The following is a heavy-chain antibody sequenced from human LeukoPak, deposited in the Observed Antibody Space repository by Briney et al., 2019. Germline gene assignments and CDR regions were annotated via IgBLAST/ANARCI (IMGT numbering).Heavy chain of an antibody. Sequence: GGSQRLSCAASGFSFSTYAMSWVRQAPGKGLELVSGIIGSGVDTHYADSVKGRFRISRDNSKNTLYLQLNSLRAEDTAVYYCASGTYRLGDYWGLGNLVTVSS. J-gene: IGHJ4*02. V-gene: IGHV3-23*01. CDR3: ASGTYRLGDY. CDR2: IIGSGVDT. CDR1: GFSFSTYA. D-gene: IGHD3-10*01.